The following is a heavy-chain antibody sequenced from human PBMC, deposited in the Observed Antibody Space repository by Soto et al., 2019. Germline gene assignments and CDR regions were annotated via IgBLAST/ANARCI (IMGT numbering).Heavy chain of an antibody. CDR3: VRDRQPDAIWTFDY. D-gene: IGHD2-8*01. CDR2: LFSGGVST. CDR1: GFIISAYT. J-gene: IGHJ4*02. Sequence: PGGSLRLSCSASGFIISAYTRGWVRLAPGKGLEWVASLFSGGVSTRYADSVTGRFTISRDNSKNMLYLQMNSLGVDDTAVYYCVRDRQPDAIWTFDYWGRGILVTVAS. V-gene: IGHV3-23*03.